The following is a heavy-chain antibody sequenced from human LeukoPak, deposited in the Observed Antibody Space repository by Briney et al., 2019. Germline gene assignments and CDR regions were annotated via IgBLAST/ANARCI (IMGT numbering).Heavy chain of an antibody. Sequence: ASVKVSCKASGYTFTSYGISWVRQAPGQGLEWIGWISAYNGNTNYAQKLQGRVTMTTDTSTSTAYMELRSLRSDDTAVYYCARWVRDVIAVEGPLDPWGPGTLVTVSS. J-gene: IGHJ5*02. V-gene: IGHV1-18*01. CDR3: ARWVRDVIAVEGPLDP. D-gene: IGHD6-19*01. CDR2: ISAYNGNT. CDR1: GYTFTSYG.